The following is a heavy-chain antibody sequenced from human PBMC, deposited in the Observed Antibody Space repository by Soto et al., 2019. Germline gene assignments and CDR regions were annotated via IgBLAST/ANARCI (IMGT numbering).Heavy chain of an antibody. CDR2: INPNSGGT. CDR3: ARRGLGYSSGWYDVRGDAFDI. Sequence: ASVKVSCKASGYTFTGYYMHWVRQAPGQGLEWMGWINPNSGGTNYAQKFQGRVTMTRDTSINTAYMELSRLRSDDTAVYYCARRGLGYSSGWYDVRGDAFDIWGQGTMVTVSS. J-gene: IGHJ3*02. V-gene: IGHV1-2*02. CDR1: GYTFTGYY. D-gene: IGHD6-19*01.